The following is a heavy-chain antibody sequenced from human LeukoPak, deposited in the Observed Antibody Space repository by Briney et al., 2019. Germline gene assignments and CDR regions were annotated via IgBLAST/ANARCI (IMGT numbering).Heavy chain of an antibody. D-gene: IGHD3-3*01. CDR3: ARGGGAEEFDY. CDR2: INPSGGST. Sequence: ASVKVSCKASGYTFTCYYMHWVRQAPGQGLEWMGMINPSGGSTSYAQKFQGRVTMTRDTSTSTVYMELSSLRAEDTAVYYWARGGGAEEFDYWGQGTLVTVSS. V-gene: IGHV1-46*01. CDR1: GYTFTCYY. J-gene: IGHJ4*02.